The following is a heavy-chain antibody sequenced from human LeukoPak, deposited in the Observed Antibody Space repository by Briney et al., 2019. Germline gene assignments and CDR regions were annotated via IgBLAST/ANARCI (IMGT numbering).Heavy chain of an antibody. J-gene: IGHJ4*02. CDR3: ARDGYSNYGFDY. D-gene: IGHD4-11*01. V-gene: IGHV4-61*02. Sequence: SETLSLTCTVAGGSISSGSYYWSWIRQPAGKGLEWIGRIYTSGSTNYNPSLKSRVTISVDTSKNQFSLKLSSVTAADTPVYYCARDGYSNYGFDYWGQGTLVTVSS. CDR1: GGSISSGSYY. CDR2: IYTSGST.